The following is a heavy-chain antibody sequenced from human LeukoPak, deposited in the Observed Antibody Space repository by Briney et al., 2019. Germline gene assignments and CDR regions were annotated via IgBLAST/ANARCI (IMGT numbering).Heavy chain of an antibody. D-gene: IGHD6-13*01. Sequence: GGSLRLSCAASGFTVSSNEMSWVRQAPGKGLEWVSSISGGSTYYADSRKGRFTISRDNSKNTLHLQMNSLRAEDTAVYPPAAGTVADWFDPWGQGTLVTVSS. CDR3: AAGTVADWFDP. CDR2: ISGGST. V-gene: IGHV3-38-3*01. CDR1: GFTVSSNE. J-gene: IGHJ5*02.